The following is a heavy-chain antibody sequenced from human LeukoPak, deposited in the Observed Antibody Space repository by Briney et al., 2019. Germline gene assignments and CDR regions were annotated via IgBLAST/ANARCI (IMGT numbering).Heavy chain of an antibody. Sequence: GASVKVSCKASGYTFTGYYMHWVRQAPGQGLEWMGWINPNSGGTNYAQKFQGRVTMTRDTSISTAYMELSRLRSDDTAVYYCARVFGEREGIAVAGSGYWGQGTLVTVSS. J-gene: IGHJ4*02. CDR2: INPNSGGT. CDR3: ARVFGEREGIAVAGSGY. D-gene: IGHD6-19*01. CDR1: GYTFTGYY. V-gene: IGHV1-2*02.